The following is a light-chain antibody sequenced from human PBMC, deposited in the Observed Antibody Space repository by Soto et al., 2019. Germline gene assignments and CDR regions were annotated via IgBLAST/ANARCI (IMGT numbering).Light chain of an antibody. V-gene: IGLV1-40*01. CDR1: SSNIGAGYD. CDR3: QSYDTSLSVLYV. Sequence: VLTQPPSVSGAPGQRVTISCTGSSSNIGAGYDVHWYQQLPGTAPKLLIYGNSNRPSGVPDRFSGSKSGTSASLAITGLQAEDEADYYCQSYDTSLSVLYVFGTGTKVTVL. CDR2: GNS. J-gene: IGLJ1*01.